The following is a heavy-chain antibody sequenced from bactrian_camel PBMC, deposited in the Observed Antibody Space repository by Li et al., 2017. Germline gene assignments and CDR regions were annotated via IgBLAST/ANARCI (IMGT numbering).Heavy chain of an antibody. CDR1: GNRYSRYC. CDR2: IDSQGNI. D-gene: IGHD6*01. CDR3: AAREARGWIGYFDAGRYRY. Sequence: HVQLVESGGGSVQAGGSLRLSCAASGNRYSRYCMGWFRQAPGKEREGVAAIDSQGNISYEDTVKGRFTISRGSAKNTVYLQMNSLKSEDTAMYYCAAREARGWIGYFDAGRYRYWGKGTQVTVS. J-gene: IGHJ4*01. V-gene: IGHV3S53*01.